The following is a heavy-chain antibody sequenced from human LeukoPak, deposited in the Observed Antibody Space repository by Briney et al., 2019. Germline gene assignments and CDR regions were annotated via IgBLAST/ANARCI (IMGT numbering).Heavy chain of an antibody. V-gene: IGHV3-48*02. CDR3: AEVRSSASDI. D-gene: IGHD3-10*01. J-gene: IGHJ3*02. CDR1: EFTFGSYS. CDR2: ISGSSSAI. Sequence: GGSLRLSCAASEFTFGSYSMNWVRQAPGKGLEWISYISGSSSAIYYADSVKGRFTISRDNAKNSLYLQMNSLRDEDTAVYYCAEVRSSASDIWGQGTMVTVSS.